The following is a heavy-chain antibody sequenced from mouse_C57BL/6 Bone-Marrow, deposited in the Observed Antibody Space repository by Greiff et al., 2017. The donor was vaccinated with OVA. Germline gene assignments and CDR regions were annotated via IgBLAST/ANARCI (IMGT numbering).Heavy chain of an antibody. CDR2: ICSGSSTI. CDR3: ARVGWLRRYWYFDV. J-gene: IGHJ1*03. CDR1: GFTFSDYG. Sequence: EVKVVESGGGLVKPGGSLKLFCAASGFTFSDYGMPWVRQAPEKGLEWVSYICSGSSTIYYADTVKGRFTISRDNAKNTLFLQMTSLRSEDTAMYYCARVGWLRRYWYFDVWGTGTTVTVSS. D-gene: IGHD2-2*01. V-gene: IGHV5-17*01.